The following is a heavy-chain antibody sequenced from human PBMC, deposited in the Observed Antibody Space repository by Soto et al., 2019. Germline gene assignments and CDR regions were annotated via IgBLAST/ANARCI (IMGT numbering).Heavy chain of an antibody. V-gene: IGHV4-59*01. CDR1: GGSISSYY. CDR3: ARDRYHGNYYGMDV. D-gene: IGHD1-26*01. Sequence: LSLTCTVSGGSISSYYWSWIRQPPGKGLEWIGYIYYSGSTNYNPSLKSRVTISVDTSKNQFSLKLSSVTAADTAVYYCARDRYHGNYYGMDVWGQGTTVTVSS. CDR2: IYYSGST. J-gene: IGHJ6*02.